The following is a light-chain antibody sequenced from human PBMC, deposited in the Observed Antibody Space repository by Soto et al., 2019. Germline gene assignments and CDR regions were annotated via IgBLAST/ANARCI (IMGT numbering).Light chain of an antibody. CDR3: QQYVSSPYA. V-gene: IGKV3-20*01. Sequence: EIVLTQSPGTLSLSPGERVTLSCRASQSVGSSYLALAWYQHKPAQAPRLLIYAASRRATGIPDRFSGSGSGTDFTLTISSLEPEDFAVYYCQQYVSSPYAFGQGTKLEIK. CDR1: QSVGSSY. CDR2: AAS. J-gene: IGKJ2*01.